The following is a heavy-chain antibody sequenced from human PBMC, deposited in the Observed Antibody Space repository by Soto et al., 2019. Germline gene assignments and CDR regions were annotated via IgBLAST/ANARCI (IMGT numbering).Heavy chain of an antibody. D-gene: IGHD2-2*02. CDR2: ISFDGSNK. J-gene: IGHJ5*01. CDR1: GFTFRSHA. CDR3: ARDLLDTGFDS. V-gene: IGHV3-30-3*01. Sequence: ESGGGVVQPGRSLRLSCAASGFTFRSHALHWVRQAPGKGLEWVAVISFDGSNKYYADSVKGRFTISRDNSKNTLYLQMYSLRAEDTAVYYCARDLLDTGFDSWGQGTLVTVSS.